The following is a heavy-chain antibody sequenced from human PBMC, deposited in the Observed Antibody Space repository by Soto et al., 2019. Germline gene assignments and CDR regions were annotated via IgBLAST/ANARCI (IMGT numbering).Heavy chain of an antibody. Sequence: SETLSHTCAAYVGSFSGYFWNWIRQTPGKGLEWIGKVNHNGRNNYTPSLKSRVTISLDVSKNQISLKLTSVTAADTAVYYCARGGSSDWQVAFDFWGQGTMVTVS. V-gene: IGHV4-34*01. D-gene: IGHD6-19*01. CDR2: VNHNGRN. J-gene: IGHJ3*01. CDR1: VGSFSGYF. CDR3: ARGGSSDWQVAFDF.